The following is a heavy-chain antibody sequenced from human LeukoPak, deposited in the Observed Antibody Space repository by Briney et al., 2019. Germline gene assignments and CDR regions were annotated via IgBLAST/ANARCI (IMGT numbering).Heavy chain of an antibody. CDR3: ARVSPSPADWFDP. CDR2: IYYSGST. J-gene: IGHJ5*02. V-gene: IGHV4-30-4*08. Sequence: SQTLSLTCTVSGGSISSGDYYWSWIRQPPGKGLEWIGYIYYSGSTYYNPSLKSRVTISVDTSKNQFSLKLSSVTAADTAVYYCARVSPSPADWFDPWGQGTLVTVSS. CDR1: GGSISSGDYY.